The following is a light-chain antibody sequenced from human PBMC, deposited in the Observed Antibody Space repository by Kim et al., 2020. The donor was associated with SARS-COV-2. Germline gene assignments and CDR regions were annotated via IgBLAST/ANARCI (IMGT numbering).Light chain of an antibody. J-gene: IGLJ2*01. CDR2: DIS. V-gene: IGLV2-14*03. CDR1: GSDIGGYSY. CDR3: SSYTTSSTVI. Sequence: GQSIATSCTGTGSDIGGYSYVSWYQQHPGKAPKLMIFDISDRPSGVSNRFSGSKSGNTASLTISALQAEDEADYYCSSYTTSSTVIFGGGTQLTVL.